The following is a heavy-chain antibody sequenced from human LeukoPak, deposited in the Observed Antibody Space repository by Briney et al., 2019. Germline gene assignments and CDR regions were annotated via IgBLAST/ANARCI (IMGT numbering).Heavy chain of an antibody. V-gene: IGHV1-24*01. CDR3: ATDLGYCSGGGCDKDY. Sequence: ASVKVSCKVSGYTLTELSMHWVRQAPGKGLEWMGGFDPEDGETIYAQKFQGRVTMTEDTSTDTAYMELSSLRSEDTAVYYCATDLGYCSGGGCDKDYWGQGTLVTVSS. CDR1: GYTLTELS. CDR2: FDPEDGET. J-gene: IGHJ4*02. D-gene: IGHD2-15*01.